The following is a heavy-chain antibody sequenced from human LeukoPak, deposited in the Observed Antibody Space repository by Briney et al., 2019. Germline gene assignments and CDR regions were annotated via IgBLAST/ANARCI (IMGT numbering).Heavy chain of an antibody. CDR2: ISGAGGSS. CDR1: GFAFSSSS. CDR3: TKDDSSSWYDYFFDY. Sequence: GGSLRLSCATSGFAFSSSSMSWVRQAPGKGLEWVSTISGAGGSSWYAESVKGRFTISRENSMNSVSLQMSSLRVEDTAIYYCTKDDSSSWYDYFFDYWGQGTLVTVSS. J-gene: IGHJ4*02. V-gene: IGHV3-23*01. D-gene: IGHD3-22*01.